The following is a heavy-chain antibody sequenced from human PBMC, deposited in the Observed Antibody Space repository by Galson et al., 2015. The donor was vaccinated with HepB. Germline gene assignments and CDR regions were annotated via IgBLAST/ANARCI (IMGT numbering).Heavy chain of an antibody. CDR3: ARDRGGIAAAVSLYFDY. CDR2: IWYDGSNK. Sequence: SLRLSCAASGFTFSSYGMHWVRQAPGKGLEWVAVIWYDGSNKYYADSVKGRFTISRDNSKNTLYLQMNSLRAEDTAVYYCARDRGGIAAAVSLYFDYWGQGTLVTVSS. J-gene: IGHJ4*02. V-gene: IGHV3-33*01. D-gene: IGHD6-13*01. CDR1: GFTFSSYG.